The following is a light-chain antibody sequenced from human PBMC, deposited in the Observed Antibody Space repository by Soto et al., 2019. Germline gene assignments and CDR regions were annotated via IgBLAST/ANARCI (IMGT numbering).Light chain of an antibody. CDR3: QQYNSYPYT. CDR2: KAS. V-gene: IGKV1-5*03. J-gene: IGKJ2*01. CDR1: QSISSW. Sequence: DIQMTQSPSTLSASVGDRVTITCRASQSISSWLAWYQQKPGKAPKLLIYKASSLESGVPPRFSGSGSGTEFTLTISSLQPDYFATYYCQQYNSYPYTFGQGTKLEIK.